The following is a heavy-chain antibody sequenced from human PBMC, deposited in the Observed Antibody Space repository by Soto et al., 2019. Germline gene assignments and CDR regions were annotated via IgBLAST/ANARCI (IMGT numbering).Heavy chain of an antibody. D-gene: IGHD6-19*01. CDR3: AKEGTSGLYYFDY. V-gene: IGHV3-23*01. CDR2: ISGSGDTP. Sequence: EVQLLESGGGLVQPGGSLRLSCAASGFTFSNYAISWVRQAPGKGLVWVSIISGSGDTPYYADCVKGRFTISRDNSRNTLDLQMNSLRAGDSAKYYCAKEGTSGLYYFDYWGPGTLVTVSS. CDR1: GFTFSNYA. J-gene: IGHJ4*02.